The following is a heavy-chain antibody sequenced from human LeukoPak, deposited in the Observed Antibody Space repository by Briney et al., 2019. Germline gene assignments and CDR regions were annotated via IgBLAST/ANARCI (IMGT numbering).Heavy chain of an antibody. CDR2: IWFDKNQ. CDR3: ARDRHCVNGVCHSPPGMDV. CDR1: GFILNDYG. V-gene: IGHV3-33*01. D-gene: IGHD2-8*01. J-gene: IGHJ6*02. Sequence: GSLRLSCAASGFILNDYGMHWVRQAPGKGLEWVADIWFDKNQHSADSVKGRFAISRDNSKNTVYLQINSLRAEDTAVYYCARDRHCVNGVCHSPPGMDVWGQGTTVTVSS.